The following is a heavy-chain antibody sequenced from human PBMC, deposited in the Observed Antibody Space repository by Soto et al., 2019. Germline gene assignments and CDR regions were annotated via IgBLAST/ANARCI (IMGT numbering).Heavy chain of an antibody. CDR2: ITNNGGT. Sequence: SETLSLTCSVSGDSISRSSYNWGWIRQSPGEGHEWFASITNNGGTQYNPSLKSRVTIFVDTSKNEFSLKVTSVTAADTGVYFCASRYAPSEFDHWGQGSLVTVSS. CDR3: ASRYAPSEFDH. V-gene: IGHV4-39*01. J-gene: IGHJ4*02. D-gene: IGHD2-2*01. CDR1: GDSISRSSYN.